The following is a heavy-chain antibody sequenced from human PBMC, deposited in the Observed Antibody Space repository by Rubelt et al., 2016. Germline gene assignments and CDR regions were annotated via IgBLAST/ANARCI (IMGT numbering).Heavy chain of an antibody. V-gene: IGHV4-34*01. D-gene: IGHD1-26*01. CDR3: ARRRRYSGSSYWYFDL. J-gene: IGHJ2*01. CDR2: INHRGRT. Sequence: QVQLQQWGAGLLKPSATLSLTCAVYGGSFSGYYWSWIRQPPGQGLEWIGEINHRGRTNYNPSLKSRVTIPVGPSKNQFSLRLSSGAAADTAVYYCARRRRYSGSSYWYFDLWGRGTLVTVSS. CDR1: GGSFSGYY.